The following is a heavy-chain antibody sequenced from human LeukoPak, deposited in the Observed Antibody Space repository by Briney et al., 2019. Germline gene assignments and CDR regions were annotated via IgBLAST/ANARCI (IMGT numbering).Heavy chain of an antibody. D-gene: IGHD1-26*01. V-gene: IGHV3-7*01. CDR2: IKKDGREK. CDR1: GFTFSNYW. Sequence: GGSLRLSCAASGFTFSNYWMSWVRQAPGKGLEWVANIKKDGREKYYVDSVKGRFTISRDNAKNSLYLQMNSLRAEDTAVYYCASGGGATRSGYAFDMWGQGTLVTVSS. CDR3: ASGGGATRSGYAFDM. J-gene: IGHJ3*02.